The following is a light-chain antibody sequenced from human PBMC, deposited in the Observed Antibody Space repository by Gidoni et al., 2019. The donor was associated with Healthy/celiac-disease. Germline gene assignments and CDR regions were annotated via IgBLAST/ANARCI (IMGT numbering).Light chain of an antibody. Sequence: EPVLTQSPATLSLSPGERATLSCSASQSVSSYLAWYQQKPGQAPRLLIYDASNRATGIPARFSGSGSGTGFTLTISSLEPEDFAVYYCQQRSNWPPGLTFGEXPRWRSN. CDR2: DAS. J-gene: IGKJ4*01. V-gene: IGKV3-11*01. CDR3: QQRSNWPPGLT. CDR1: QSVSSY.